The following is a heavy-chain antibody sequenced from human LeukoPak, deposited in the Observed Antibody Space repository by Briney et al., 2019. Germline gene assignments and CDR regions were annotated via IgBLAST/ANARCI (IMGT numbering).Heavy chain of an antibody. Sequence: GGSLRLSCAASGFGVSVNYMTWVRQAPGKGLEWVSVIHSGGDTYYADSVKGRFTISRDNAKNTLYLQMNSLRAEDTAVYYCARERGSSYYYYMDVWGKGTTVTVSS. J-gene: IGHJ6*03. D-gene: IGHD6-6*01. CDR3: ARERGSSYYYYMDV. CDR1: GFGVSVNY. CDR2: IHSGGDT. V-gene: IGHV3-66*01.